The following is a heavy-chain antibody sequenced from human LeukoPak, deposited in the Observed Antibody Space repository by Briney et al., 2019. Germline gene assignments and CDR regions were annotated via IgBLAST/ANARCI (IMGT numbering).Heavy chain of an antibody. Sequence: SQTLSLTCAISGDSVSSNSAAWNWIRQSPWRGLEWLGWTYYRSKWSNDYSVCVKSRITINPDTTKNQFSLQLNSVTPDDTAGYYCARDRIGGKWLVSPAVLYGMDVWGQGNTVTVSS. CDR3: ARDRIGGKWLVSPAVLYGMDV. CDR1: GDSVSSNSAA. D-gene: IGHD6-19*01. CDR2: TYYRSKWSN. J-gene: IGHJ6*02. V-gene: IGHV6-1*01.